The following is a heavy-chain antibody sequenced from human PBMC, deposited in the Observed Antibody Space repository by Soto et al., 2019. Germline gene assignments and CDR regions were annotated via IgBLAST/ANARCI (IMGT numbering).Heavy chain of an antibody. J-gene: IGHJ4*02. CDR2: ISYDGSNK. CDR1: RFTFSIYP. Sequence: GGSLRLSCAASRFTFSIYPMHWVRQVPDKGLEWVAVISYDGSNKYYADSVKGRFTISRDNSKNTLYLQMNSLRIEDTAVYYCASVPGRGALAMDHFYFWGQGPLFTVSS. CDR3: ASVPGRGALAMDHFYF. V-gene: IGHV3-30-3*01. D-gene: IGHD1-26*01.